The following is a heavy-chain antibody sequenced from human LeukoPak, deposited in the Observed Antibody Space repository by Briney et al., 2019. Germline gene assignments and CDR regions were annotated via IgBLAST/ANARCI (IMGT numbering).Heavy chain of an antibody. CDR2: ISGSGGVT. CDR1: GSTFRDYA. V-gene: IGHV3-23*01. D-gene: IGHD3-9*01. Sequence: GGSLRLSCAASGSTFRDYAMSWVRQAPGKGLEWVSGISGSGGVTYYADSVRGRFTISRDNSKNTVYLQMNSLRAEDTAVYYCARQNQFYDILTDYYTLGAFDYWGQGTLVTVSS. CDR3: ARQNQFYDILTDYYTLGAFDY. J-gene: IGHJ4*02.